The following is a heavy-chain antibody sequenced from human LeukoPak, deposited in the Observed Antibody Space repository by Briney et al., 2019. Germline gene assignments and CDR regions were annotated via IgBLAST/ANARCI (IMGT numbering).Heavy chain of an antibody. V-gene: IGHV3-7*01. CDR1: GFTFSSYW. D-gene: IGHD1-26*01. J-gene: IGHJ4*02. CDR2: IKQDGSEK. Sequence: GESLRLSCAASGFTFSSYWMSWVRQAPGKGLEWVANIKQDGSEKYYVDSVKGRFTISRDNAKNSLYLQMNSLRAEDTAVYYCARVRFVVGAAKPSYFDYWGQGTLVTVSS. CDR3: ARVRFVVGAAKPSYFDY.